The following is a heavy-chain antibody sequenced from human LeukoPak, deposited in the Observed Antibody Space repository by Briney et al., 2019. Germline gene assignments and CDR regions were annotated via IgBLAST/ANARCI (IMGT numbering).Heavy chain of an antibody. J-gene: IGHJ3*02. Sequence: SETLSLTCTVSGGSISSYYWSWIRQPAGKGLEWIGRIYTSGSTNYNPSLKSRVTISVDTSKNQFSLKLSSVTAADTAVYYCAREDSSGWSEVDAFDIWGQGTMVTVSS. V-gene: IGHV4-4*07. CDR1: GGSISSYY. D-gene: IGHD6-19*01. CDR2: IYTSGST. CDR3: AREDSSGWSEVDAFDI.